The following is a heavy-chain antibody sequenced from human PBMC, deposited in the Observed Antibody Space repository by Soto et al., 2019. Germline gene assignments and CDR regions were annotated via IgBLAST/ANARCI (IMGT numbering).Heavy chain of an antibody. CDR1: GFTFSSYA. CDR3: AKESGYYGAFDI. V-gene: IGHV3-23*01. J-gene: IGHJ3*02. Sequence: GGSLRLSCAASGFTFSSYAMSWVRQAPGKGLEWVSAISDSGGSTYYAYSVKGRSTITSDNSKNTLYLQMNSLRADDSAVYYCAKESGYYGAFDIWGQGTMVTVSS. D-gene: IGHD3-22*01. CDR2: ISDSGGST.